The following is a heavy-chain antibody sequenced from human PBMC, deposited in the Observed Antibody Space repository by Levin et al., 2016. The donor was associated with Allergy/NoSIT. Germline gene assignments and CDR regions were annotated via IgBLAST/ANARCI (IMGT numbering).Heavy chain of an antibody. D-gene: IGHD3-10*01. V-gene: IGHV4-39*01. Sequence: WIRQPPGKGLEWIGSIYYSGSTYYNPSLKSRVTISVDTSKNQFSLKLSSVTAADTAVYYCARTYGSGSYYFDYWGQGTLVTVSS. CDR2: IYYSGST. CDR3: ARTYGSGSYYFDY. J-gene: IGHJ4*02.